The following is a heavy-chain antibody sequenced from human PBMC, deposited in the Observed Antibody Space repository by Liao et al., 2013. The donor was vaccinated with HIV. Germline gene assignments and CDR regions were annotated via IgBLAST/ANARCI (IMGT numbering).Heavy chain of an antibody. D-gene: IGHD2-21*01. J-gene: IGHJ6*03. V-gene: IGHV4-34*01. CDR3: ARAARQLPDYYYHMDV. CDR2: VYHTAIT. CDR1: GGSFSGYY. Sequence: QVQLQQWGAGLLKPSETLSLTCAVYGGSFSGYYWSWIRQPPGKGLEWIGYVYHTAITDSNPSLKSRVTISIDTSKNQLSLKLNSVTAADTAVYYCARAARQLPDYYYHMDVWAKGPRSPSP.